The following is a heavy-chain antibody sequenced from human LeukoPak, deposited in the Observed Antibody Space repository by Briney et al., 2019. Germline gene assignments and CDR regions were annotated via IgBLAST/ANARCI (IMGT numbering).Heavy chain of an antibody. CDR2: IYYSGST. D-gene: IGHD5-18*01. Sequence: PSETLSLTCTVSGGSISSCYWSWIRQPPGKGLEWIGYIYYSGSTNYNPSPKIRVPISVETSKNQFSLKLSPVPAAATPVSSWSSGYSYGFPGSWGQGTLVTVSS. J-gene: IGHJ5*02. CDR3: SSGYSYGFPGS. V-gene: IGHV4-59*01. CDR1: GGSISSCY.